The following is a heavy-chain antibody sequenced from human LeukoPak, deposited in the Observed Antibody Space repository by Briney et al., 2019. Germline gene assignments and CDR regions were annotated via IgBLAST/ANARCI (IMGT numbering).Heavy chain of an antibody. CDR3: ARDRGPLYDFWSGYYFKWGENWFDP. CDR1: GYTLTELS. D-gene: IGHD3-3*01. CDR2: INAGNGNT. V-gene: IGHV1-3*03. J-gene: IGHJ5*02. Sequence: GASVKVSCKVSGYTLTELSMHWVRQAPGKGLEWMGWINAGNGNTKYSQEFQGRVTITRDTSASTAYMELSSLRSEDMAVYYCARDRGPLYDFWSGYYFKWGENWFDPWGQGTLVTVSS.